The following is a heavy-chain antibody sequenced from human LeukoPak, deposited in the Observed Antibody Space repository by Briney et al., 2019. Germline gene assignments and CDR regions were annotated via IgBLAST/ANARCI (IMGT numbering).Heavy chain of an antibody. CDR3: ARVISRDCYNGFDY. CDR2: ISSSSRYI. CDR1: GFTFSSYS. V-gene: IGHV3-21*01. D-gene: IGHD5-24*01. Sequence: GGSLRLSCAASGFTFSSYSMNWVRQAPGKGVEWVSYISSSSRYIYYADSVKGRFTISRDNAKNSLYLQMTSLTAEDTAVYYCARVISRDCYNGFDYWGQGTLVTVSS. J-gene: IGHJ4*02.